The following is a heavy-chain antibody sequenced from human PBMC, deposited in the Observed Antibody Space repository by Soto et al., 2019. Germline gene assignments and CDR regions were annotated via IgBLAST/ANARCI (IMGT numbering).Heavy chain of an antibody. CDR2: ISYSGVST. CDR3: SSGYDWEY. Sequence: GGSLRLSCAASGFTFSSYAMTWVRQAPGKGLEWVSAISYSGVSTYYADSVKGRFTISRDNAKNTLYLQMSSLRADDTAVYYCSSGYDWEYWGRGILVTVSS. CDR1: GFTFSSYA. D-gene: IGHD5-12*01. J-gene: IGHJ4*02. V-gene: IGHV3-23*01.